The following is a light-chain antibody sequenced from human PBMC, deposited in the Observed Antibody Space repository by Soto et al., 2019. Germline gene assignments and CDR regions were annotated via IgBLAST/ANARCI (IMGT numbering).Light chain of an antibody. Sequence: QSALTQPASVSGSPGQSITISCIGTSSDVGGYNYVSWYQQHPGKAPKLMIYEVSNRPSGVSNRFSGSKSGNTASLTISGLQAEDEADYYRSSYTSSSTLVVFGGGTKVTVL. V-gene: IGLV2-14*01. CDR3: SSYTSSSTLVV. CDR2: EVS. J-gene: IGLJ2*01. CDR1: SSDVGGYNY.